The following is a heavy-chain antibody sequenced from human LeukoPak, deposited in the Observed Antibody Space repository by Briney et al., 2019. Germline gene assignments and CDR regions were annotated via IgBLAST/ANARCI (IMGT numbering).Heavy chain of an antibody. CDR1: GGSFSGYY. V-gene: IGHV3-11*04. CDR2: ISGSGVNT. D-gene: IGHD3-22*01. CDR3: ARDHLGYYYSPFDY. J-gene: IGHJ4*02. Sequence: LSLTCAVYGGSFSGYYWSWIRQPPGKGLEWVSVISGSGVNTYYADSVKGRFTISRDNAKNSLYLQMNSLRAEDTAVYYCARDHLGYYYSPFDYWGQGTLVTVSS.